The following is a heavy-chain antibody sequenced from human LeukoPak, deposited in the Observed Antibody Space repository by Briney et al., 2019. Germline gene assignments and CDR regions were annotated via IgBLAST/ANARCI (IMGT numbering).Heavy chain of an antibody. CDR2: ISGGGTTI. CDR3: ARDRTSSSWRPDSFDI. CDR1: VFTFTDYY. V-gene: IGHV3-11*01. D-gene: IGHD6-13*01. Sequence: PGGSLRLSCAPSVFTFTDYYISSIPQAPGKGLEWVSYISGGGTTIYYADSVKGRFTISRDNAKNSLYLQMNSLRAEDTAVYYCARDRTSSSWRPDSFDIWGQGTMVTVSP. J-gene: IGHJ3*02.